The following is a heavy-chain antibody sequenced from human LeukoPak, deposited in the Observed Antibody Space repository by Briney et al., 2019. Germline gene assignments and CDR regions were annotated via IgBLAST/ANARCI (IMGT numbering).Heavy chain of an antibody. D-gene: IGHD1-7*01. V-gene: IGHV4-34*01. CDR2: INHSGST. J-gene: IGHJ4*02. Sequence: SETLSLTCAVYGGSFSGYYWSWIRQPPGKGLEWIGEINHSGSTNYNPSLKSRVTISVDTSKNQFSLKLSSVTAADTAVYYCARLRYNWNYRGTRPYYFDYWGQGTLVTVSS. CDR3: ARLRYNWNYRGTRPYYFDY. CDR1: GGSFSGYY.